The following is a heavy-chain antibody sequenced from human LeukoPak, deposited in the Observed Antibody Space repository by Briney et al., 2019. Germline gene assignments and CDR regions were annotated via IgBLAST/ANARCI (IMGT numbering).Heavy chain of an antibody. D-gene: IGHD2-15*01. V-gene: IGHV3-30*02. CDR1: EFSVGSNY. CDR2: IRYDGSNK. CDR3: AKDYAGYCSGGSCVAHFDY. Sequence: GGSLRLSCAASEFSVGSNYMTWVRQAPGKGLEWVAFIRYDGSNKYYADSVKGRFTISRDNSKNTLYLQMNSLRAEDTAVYYCAKDYAGYCSGGSCVAHFDYWGQGTLVTVSS. J-gene: IGHJ4*02.